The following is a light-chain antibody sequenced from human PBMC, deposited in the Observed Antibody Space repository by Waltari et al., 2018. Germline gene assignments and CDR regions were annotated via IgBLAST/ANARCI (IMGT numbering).Light chain of an antibody. J-gene: IGKJ1*01. CDR2: AAS. Sequence: DIQMTQSPSSLSASVEDRVTITCRASQSISNYLNWYQHKPGKAPKLLIYAASSLQSGVPSRFRGSGYGTDFTLTITSLQPEDFATYYCQQSLNTLWTFGPGTKLEIK. CDR3: QQSLNTLWT. V-gene: IGKV1-39*01. CDR1: QSISNY.